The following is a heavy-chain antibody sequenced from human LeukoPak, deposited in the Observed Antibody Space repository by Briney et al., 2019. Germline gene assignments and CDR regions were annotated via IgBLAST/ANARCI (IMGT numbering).Heavy chain of an antibody. CDR2: ISGSDGST. D-gene: IGHD4-23*01. V-gene: IGHV3-23*01. CDR1: GFTFSSYA. J-gene: IGHJ6*02. CDR3: AKDKNRATVVTFYYYGMDV. Sequence: GGSLRLSCAASGFTFSSYAMSWVRQAPGKGLEWVSAISGSDGSTYYADSVKGRFTIPRDNSKNTLYLQMNSLRAEDTAVYYCAKDKNRATVVTFYYYGMDVWGQGTTVTVSS.